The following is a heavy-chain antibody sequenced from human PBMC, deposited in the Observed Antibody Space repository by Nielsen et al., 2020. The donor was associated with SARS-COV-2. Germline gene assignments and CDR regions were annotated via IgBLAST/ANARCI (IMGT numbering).Heavy chain of an antibody. V-gene: IGHV4-31*03. CDR3: ARESSGYDHYNYGMDV. J-gene: IGHJ6*02. CDR1: GGSISSGGYY. CDR2: IYFSGRT. Sequence: SETLSLTCTVSGGSISSGGYYWSRIRHHPGKGLEWIGYIYFSGRTCYNPSLKSRVTISVDTSKSQFSLSLRSVTAADTAVYYCARESSGYDHYNYGMDVWGQGTTVTVSS. D-gene: IGHD5-12*01.